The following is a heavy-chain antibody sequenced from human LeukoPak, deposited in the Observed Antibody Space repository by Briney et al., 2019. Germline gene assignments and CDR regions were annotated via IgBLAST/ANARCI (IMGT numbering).Heavy chain of an antibody. CDR1: GFTFSAYG. Sequence: GGSLRLSCAASGFTFSAYGMHWVRQAPGKGLEWVAFIRYDGSNKYYADTVKGRFTISRDNSKNTVYLQMNSLRAEDTAVYYCAAPGVPAATYYFDYWGQGTLVTVSS. CDR2: IRYDGSNK. J-gene: IGHJ4*02. V-gene: IGHV3-30*02. D-gene: IGHD2-2*01. CDR3: AAPGVPAATYYFDY.